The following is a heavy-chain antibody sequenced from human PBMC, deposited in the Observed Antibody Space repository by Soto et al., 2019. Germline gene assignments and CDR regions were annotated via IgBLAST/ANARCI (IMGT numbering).Heavy chain of an antibody. V-gene: IGHV4-39*01. Sequence: PSETLSLTCTVSGGSISSSSYYWGWIRQPPGKGLEWIGSIYYSGSTYYNPSLKSRVTISVDTSKNQFSLKLSSVTAADTAVYYCASLPRSYDILTEYYFDYWGQGSLVTVS. CDR1: GGSISSSSYY. D-gene: IGHD3-9*01. J-gene: IGHJ4*02. CDR2: IYYSGST. CDR3: ASLPRSYDILTEYYFDY.